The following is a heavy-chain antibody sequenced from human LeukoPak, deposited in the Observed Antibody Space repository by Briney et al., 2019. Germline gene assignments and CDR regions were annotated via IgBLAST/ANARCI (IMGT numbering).Heavy chain of an antibody. V-gene: IGHV1-69*05. CDR1: GSTFSSYA. D-gene: IGHD6-25*01. CDR2: IIPIFGTA. J-gene: IGHJ4*02. Sequence: SVKVSCKASGSTFSSYAISWVRQAPGQGLEWMGGIIPIFGTANYARKFQGRVTITTDESTSTAYMELSSLRSEDTAVYYCARAAATALHFDYWGQRTLVTVSS. CDR3: ARAAATALHFDY.